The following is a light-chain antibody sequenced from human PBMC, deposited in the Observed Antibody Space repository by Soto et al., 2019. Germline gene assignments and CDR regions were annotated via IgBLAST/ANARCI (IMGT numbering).Light chain of an antibody. CDR2: GTS. V-gene: IGKV3-20*01. Sequence: EVVLTQSPGTLSLSPGERATLSCRASESVRVTYLAWYQQKPGQAPRLLIFGTSIRATGIPDRFSASGSGTDFTLTISRLEPEDFAVYYCQQFDGSQRTVGQGTKVDIK. J-gene: IGKJ1*01. CDR1: ESVRVTY. CDR3: QQFDGSQRT.